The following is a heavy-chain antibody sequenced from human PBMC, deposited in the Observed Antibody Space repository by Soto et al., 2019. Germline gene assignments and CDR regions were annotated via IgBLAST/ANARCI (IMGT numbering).Heavy chain of an antibody. Sequence: SQTLSLTCAIAGDSVSSNTASWNWVRQSPSRGLEWLGRTYSRSKWYNDYAVSVKSRIIINPDTSKNQFSLQLNSVTPEDTAVYYCAKGDNLGPKTGYAFDPWGQGILVTVSS. CDR3: AKGDNLGPKTGYAFDP. J-gene: IGHJ5*02. CDR2: TYSRSKWYN. V-gene: IGHV6-1*01. D-gene: IGHD5-12*01. CDR1: GDSVSSNTAS.